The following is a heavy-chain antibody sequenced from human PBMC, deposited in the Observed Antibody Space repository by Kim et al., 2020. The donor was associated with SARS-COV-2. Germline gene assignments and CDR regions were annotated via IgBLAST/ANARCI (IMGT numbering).Heavy chain of an antibody. Sequence: SETLSLTCAVYGGSFSGYYWSWIRQPPGKGLEWIGEINHSGSTNYNPSLKSRVTISVDTSKNQFSLKLSSVTAADTAVYYCAREKERRLWLSWGWFDPWGQGTLVTVSS. CDR3: AREKERRLWLSWGWFDP. J-gene: IGHJ5*02. V-gene: IGHV4-34*01. D-gene: IGHD5-18*01. CDR2: INHSGST. CDR1: GGSFSGYY.